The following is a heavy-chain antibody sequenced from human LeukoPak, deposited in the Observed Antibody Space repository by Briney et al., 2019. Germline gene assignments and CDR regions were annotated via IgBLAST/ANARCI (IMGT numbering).Heavy chain of an antibody. Sequence: SETLSLTCTVSGGSISTFYWSRIRQPAGKGLEWIGRIYTSGNTNYNPSLKSRVTMSVDTSKSQFSLKLSSVAAADTAVYYCARTPYCTNGICYQRNYFDYWGQGNLVTVSS. D-gene: IGHD2-8*01. CDR2: IYTSGNT. V-gene: IGHV4-4*07. CDR3: ARTPYCTNGICYQRNYFDY. CDR1: GGSISTFY. J-gene: IGHJ4*02.